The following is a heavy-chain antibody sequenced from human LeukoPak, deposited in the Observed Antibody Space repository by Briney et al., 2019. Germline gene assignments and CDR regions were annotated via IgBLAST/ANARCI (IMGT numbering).Heavy chain of an antibody. D-gene: IGHD3-22*01. CDR3: ARDPGYDTSGYYYGYFDY. V-gene: IGHV1-46*01. Sequence: GASVKVSCKASGYTFTGYYMHWVRQAPGQGLEWMGIINPSGGSTNYAQKFQGRVTMTRDMSTSTVYMELSSLRSEDTAVYYCARDPGYDTSGYYYGYFDYWGLGTLVTVSS. J-gene: IGHJ4*02. CDR2: INPSGGST. CDR1: GYTFTGYY.